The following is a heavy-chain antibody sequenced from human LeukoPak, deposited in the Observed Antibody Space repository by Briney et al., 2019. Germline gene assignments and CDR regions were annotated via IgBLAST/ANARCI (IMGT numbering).Heavy chain of an antibody. Sequence: SETLSLTCTVSGGSISSYYWSWIRQPPGKGLEWIGYIYYSGSTNYNPSLKGRVTISVDTSKNQFSLKLSSVTAADTAVYYCAREKEYYGSGSFDYWGQGTLVTVSS. D-gene: IGHD3-10*01. CDR1: GGSISSYY. V-gene: IGHV4-59*01. J-gene: IGHJ4*02. CDR2: IYYSGST. CDR3: AREKEYYGSGSFDY.